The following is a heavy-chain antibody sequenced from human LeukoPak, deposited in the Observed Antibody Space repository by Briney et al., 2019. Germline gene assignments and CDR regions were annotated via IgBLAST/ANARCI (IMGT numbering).Heavy chain of an antibody. D-gene: IGHD6-13*01. Sequence: ASVKPSCKASGYTFTGSYMHWVRQAPGQGLEWMGWSNPNSGGTNYAQKFQGRVTMTRDTSISTAYMELSRLRSDDTAVYYCARVYGSSWYGIDYWGQGTLVTVSS. J-gene: IGHJ4*02. CDR1: GYTFTGSY. CDR3: ARVYGSSWYGIDY. V-gene: IGHV1-2*02. CDR2: SNPNSGGT.